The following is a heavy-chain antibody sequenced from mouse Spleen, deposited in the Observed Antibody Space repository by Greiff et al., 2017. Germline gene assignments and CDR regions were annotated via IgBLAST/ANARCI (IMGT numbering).Heavy chain of an antibody. D-gene: IGHD1-1*01. V-gene: IGHV3-1*01. J-gene: IGHJ3*01. Sequence: EVKLEESGPGMVKPSQSLSLTCTVTGYSITSGYDWHWIRHFPGNKLEWMGYISYSGSTNYNPSLKSRISITHDTSKNHFFLKLNSVTTEDTATYYCARGRYYYGSSPAWFAYWGQGTLVTVSA. CDR2: ISYSGST. CDR3: ARGRYYYGSSPAWFAY. CDR1: GYSITSGYD.